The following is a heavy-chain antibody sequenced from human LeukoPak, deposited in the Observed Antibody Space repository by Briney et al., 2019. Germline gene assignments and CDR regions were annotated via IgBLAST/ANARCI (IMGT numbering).Heavy chain of an antibody. CDR3: AKDQGRDTAMVGTNTNQDY. V-gene: IGHV3-30*18. CDR2: ISYDGSNK. CDR1: GFTFSRYG. J-gene: IGHJ4*02. D-gene: IGHD5-18*01. Sequence: GGSLRLSCAASGFTFSRYGMHWVRPAPGKGLEWVAVISYDGSNKYYADSVKGRFTISRDNSKNTLYLQMNSLRAEDTAVYYCAKDQGRDTAMVGTNTNQDYWGQGTLVTVSS.